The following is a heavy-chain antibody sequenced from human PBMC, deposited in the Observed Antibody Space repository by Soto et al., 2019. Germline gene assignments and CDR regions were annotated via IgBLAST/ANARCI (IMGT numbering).Heavy chain of an antibody. Sequence: QVQLVESGGGVVQPVRSLRLSCAASGFTFSSYGMHWVRQAPGKGLEWLSVISYDGSNKYYADSVKGRFTISRDNSKNTVYLPMNSLRAADTAGYYCAKGHSRSWYFSYYCYGRAVWGQGTTVTVSS. CDR3: AKGHSRSWYFSYYCYGRAV. V-gene: IGHV3-30*18. J-gene: IGHJ6*02. CDR1: GFTFSSYG. CDR2: ISYDGSNK. D-gene: IGHD6-13*01.